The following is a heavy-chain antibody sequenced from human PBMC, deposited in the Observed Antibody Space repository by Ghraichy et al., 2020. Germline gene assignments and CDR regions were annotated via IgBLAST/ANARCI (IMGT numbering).Heavy chain of an antibody. CDR1: GGSISTYY. V-gene: IGHV4-4*07. CDR3: ARASLRYCTSTSCYNQGLFDI. Sequence: SETLSLTCTVSGGSISTYYWSWIRQPAGKGLEWIGHIYNHGSTNYNPSVEGRVTISEDTSKNQFSLKINSVTAADTAVYFCARASLRYCTSTSCYNQGLFDIWGQGTLVTVSS. J-gene: IGHJ3*02. D-gene: IGHD2-2*02. CDR2: IYNHGST.